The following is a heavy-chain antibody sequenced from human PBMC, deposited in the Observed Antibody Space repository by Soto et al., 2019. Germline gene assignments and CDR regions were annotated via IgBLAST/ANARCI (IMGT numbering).Heavy chain of an antibody. Sequence: EVQLVESGGGVVRPGGSLRLSCAASGFTFDDYGMSWVRQAPGKGLEWVSGINWNGGSTGYADSVKGRFTISRDNAKNSLYLQMNSLRAEDTALYHCARGEGYCSGGSCYPGDYYYMDVWGKGTTVPVSS. J-gene: IGHJ6*03. CDR1: GFTFDDYG. D-gene: IGHD2-15*01. CDR2: INWNGGST. CDR3: ARGEGYCSGGSCYPGDYYYMDV. V-gene: IGHV3-20*01.